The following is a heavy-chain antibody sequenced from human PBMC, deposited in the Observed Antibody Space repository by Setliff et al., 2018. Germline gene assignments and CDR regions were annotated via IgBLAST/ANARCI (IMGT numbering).Heavy chain of an antibody. D-gene: IGHD3-22*01. J-gene: IGHJ6*03. CDR1: GYTSTDYA. V-gene: IGHV1-3*01. Sequence: ASVKVSCKASGYTSTDYAMHWVRQAPGQRLEWMGWINPGNGNTKYSQKFQGRVTITRDTSASTAYMELSSLRSEDTAVYYCARDKGYDSSGYYFYYYYYMDVWG. CDR2: INPGNGNT. CDR3: ARDKGYDSSGYYFYYYYYMDV.